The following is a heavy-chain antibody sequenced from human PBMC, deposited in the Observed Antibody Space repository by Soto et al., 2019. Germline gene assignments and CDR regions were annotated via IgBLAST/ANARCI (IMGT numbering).Heavy chain of an antibody. CDR1: GGSVSGGGYS. J-gene: IGHJ4*02. V-gene: IGHV4-30-2*01. CDR3: ARGGDYFDY. CDR2: IWLSGST. Sequence: QLQLQESGSGLVKPSQTLSLTCAVSGGSVSGGGYSWSWIRQPPGKGLEWIGYIWLSGSTYYNPSLKSRLTISIDRSKNQFSLRLSSVTAADTAVYYCARGGDYFDYWGQGTLVTVSS.